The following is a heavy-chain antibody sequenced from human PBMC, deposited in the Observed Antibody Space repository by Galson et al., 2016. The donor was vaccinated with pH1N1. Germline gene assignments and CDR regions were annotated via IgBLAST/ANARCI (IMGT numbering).Heavy chain of an antibody. J-gene: IGHJ6*02. CDR1: GFTVSSNY. CDR3: ARVGDFWSYHYYNMDV. D-gene: IGHD3-3*01. Sequence: SLRLSCAASGFTVSSNYMSWVRQAPGKGLEWVSLIYSGGRTYYADSVKGRFTISRDNSKNTLYLQMNSLRVEDTAVYYCARVGDFWSYHYYNMDVWGQGTTVTVSS. V-gene: IGHV3-53*01. CDR2: IYSGGRT.